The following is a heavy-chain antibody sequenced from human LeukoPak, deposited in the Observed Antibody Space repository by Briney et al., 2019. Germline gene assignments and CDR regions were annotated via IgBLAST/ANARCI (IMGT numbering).Heavy chain of an antibody. Sequence: GGSLRLSCAASGFTFSSYWMSWVRQAPGKRLEWVANIKQDGSEKYYVDSVKGRFTISRDNSKNTLYLQMNSLRAEDTAVYYCAKGTIPYSSSWYWAYFQHWGQGTLVTVSS. D-gene: IGHD6-13*01. CDR3: AKGTIPYSSSWYWAYFQH. CDR2: IKQDGSEK. J-gene: IGHJ1*01. V-gene: IGHV3-7*01. CDR1: GFTFSSYW.